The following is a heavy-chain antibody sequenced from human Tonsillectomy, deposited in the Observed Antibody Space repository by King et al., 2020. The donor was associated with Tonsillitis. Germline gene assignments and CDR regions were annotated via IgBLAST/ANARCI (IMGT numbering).Heavy chain of an antibody. CDR1: GFTFSSYA. D-gene: IGHD5-24*01. J-gene: IGHJ4*02. CDR2: ISYGGTNK. Sequence: VQLVESGGGVVQPGRSLRLSCAASGFTFSSYAMNWGRQAPGKGLEWVAVISYGGTNKYYADSVKGRFTISRDNSKNTLFLQMNSLRVEDTAVYYCARDRGRWLQSHVDYWGQGTLVTVSS. CDR3: ARDRGRWLQSHVDY. V-gene: IGHV3-30-3*01.